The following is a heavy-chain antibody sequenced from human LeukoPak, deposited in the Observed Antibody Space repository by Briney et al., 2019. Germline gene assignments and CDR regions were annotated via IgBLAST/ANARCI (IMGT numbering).Heavy chain of an antibody. CDR2: MNAQSVIT. J-gene: IGHJ6*03. D-gene: IGHD4-11*01. V-gene: IGHV1-8*02. CDR3: ARGPNYSHFGSAYYYYMDV. CDR1: VYMFTNYD. Sequence: ASEKVSCKASVYMFTNYDITWVRDATRQRLEWIGEMNAQSVITGNAQKFPGTDTITRDTSITTEYTELSRVRTVNTAVYYCARGPNYSHFGSAYYYYMDVWGKGTTVTVSS.